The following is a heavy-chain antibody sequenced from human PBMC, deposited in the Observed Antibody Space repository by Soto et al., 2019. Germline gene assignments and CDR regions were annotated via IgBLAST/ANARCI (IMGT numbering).Heavy chain of an antibody. CDR2: ISYDGMNE. Sequence: GGYLRLSCAASGFTFSIYGIHWVRQAPGRGLEWVALISYDGMNEYYGDSVKGRFTISRDNSKNTLYLQMDSLRTEDTAVYYCATLAAARRGLDVWGQGTAVTVSS. CDR3: ATLAAARRGLDV. CDR1: GFTFSIYG. D-gene: IGHD6-13*01. V-gene: IGHV3-30*03. J-gene: IGHJ6*02.